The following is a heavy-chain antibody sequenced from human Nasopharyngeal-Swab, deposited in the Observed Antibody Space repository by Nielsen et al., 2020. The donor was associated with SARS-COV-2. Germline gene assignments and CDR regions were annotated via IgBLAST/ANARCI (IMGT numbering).Heavy chain of an antibody. Sequence: GGSLRLSYAASGFTFSSYAMSWVRQAPGKGLEWVSAISGSGGSTYYADSVKGRFTISRDNSKNTLYLQMNSLRAEDTAVYYCAKDLFSWIADRPFTPVDYWGQGTLVTVSS. CDR3: AKDLFSWIADRPFTPVDY. CDR2: ISGSGGST. J-gene: IGHJ4*02. V-gene: IGHV3-23*01. D-gene: IGHD6-6*01. CDR1: GFTFSSYA.